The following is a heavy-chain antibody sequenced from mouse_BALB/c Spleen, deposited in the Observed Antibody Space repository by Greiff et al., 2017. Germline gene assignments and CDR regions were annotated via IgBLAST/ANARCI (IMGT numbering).Heavy chain of an antibody. CDR1: GFTFSSYA. J-gene: IGHJ1*01. CDR3: AREDYGSSYELYFDV. V-gene: IGHV5-6-5*01. D-gene: IGHD1-1*01. Sequence: EVKLVESGGGLVKPGGSLKLSCAASGFTFSSYAMSWVRQTPEKRLEWVASISSGGSTYYPDSVKGRFTISRDTARNILYLQMSSLRSDDTAMYYCAREDYGSSYELYFDVWGAGTTVTVSS. CDR2: ISSGGST.